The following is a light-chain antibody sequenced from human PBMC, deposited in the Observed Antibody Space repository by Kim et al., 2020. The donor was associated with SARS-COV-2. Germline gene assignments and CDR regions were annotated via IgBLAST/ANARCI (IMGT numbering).Light chain of an antibody. CDR1: SSNIGINY. CDR2: RNN. Sequence: QSVLTQPPSASGTPGQRVTISCSGSSSNIGINYVYWYQQLPGTAPKLLIYRNNQRPSGVPDRFSGSKSGTSASLAIIGLRSEDEADYYCATWDDSLSGWVFGGGTQLTVL. V-gene: IGLV1-47*01. J-gene: IGLJ3*02. CDR3: ATWDDSLSGWV.